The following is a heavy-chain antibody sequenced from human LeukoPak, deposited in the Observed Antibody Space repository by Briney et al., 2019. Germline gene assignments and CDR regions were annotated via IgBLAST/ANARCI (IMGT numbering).Heavy chain of an antibody. CDR1: GYTFTGYY. Sequence: ASVKVSCKASGYTFTGYYMHWVRQAPGKGLEWMGGFDPEDGETIYAQKFQGRVTMTEDTSTDTAYMELSSLRSEDTAVYYCATPHGGGYYPYWYFDLWGRGTLVTVSS. CDR2: FDPEDGET. CDR3: ATPHGGGYYPYWYFDL. D-gene: IGHD3-22*01. V-gene: IGHV1-24*01. J-gene: IGHJ2*01.